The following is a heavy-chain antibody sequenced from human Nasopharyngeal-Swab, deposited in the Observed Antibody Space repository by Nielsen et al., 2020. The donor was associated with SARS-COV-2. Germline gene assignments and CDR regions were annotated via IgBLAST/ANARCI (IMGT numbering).Heavy chain of an antibody. Sequence: IRQPPGKGLEWVSYISSSGSTIYYADSVKGRFTISRDNAKNSLYLQMNSLRAEDTAVYYCARGYYDFWSGYSFDYWGQGTLVTVSS. CDR3: ARGYYDFWSGYSFDY. CDR2: ISSSGSTI. V-gene: IGHV3-11*04. J-gene: IGHJ4*02. D-gene: IGHD3-3*01.